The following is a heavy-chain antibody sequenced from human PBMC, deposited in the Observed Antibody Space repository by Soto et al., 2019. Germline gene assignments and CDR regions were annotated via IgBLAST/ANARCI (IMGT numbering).Heavy chain of an antibody. Sequence: LEQSGAEVKKPGASVKVSCKGSGYGFTTYGITWVRQAPGQGLEWMAWISAHNGNTNYAQKLQGRVNVTRDTSTSTAYMELSSLRSDDTAVYYCARGRDGDYWGQGALVTVSS. CDR1: GYGFTTYG. CDR2: ISAHNGNT. J-gene: IGHJ4*02. D-gene: IGHD6-6*01. V-gene: IGHV1-18*01. CDR3: ARGRDGDY.